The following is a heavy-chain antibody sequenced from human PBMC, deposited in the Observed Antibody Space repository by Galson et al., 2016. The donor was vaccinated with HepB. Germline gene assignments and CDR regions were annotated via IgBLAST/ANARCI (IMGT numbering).Heavy chain of an antibody. Sequence: TLSLTCTVSGGSIRSGGYYWSWIRQHPGKGLEWIGYIYYSGSTSYNPSLKSRVTISVDTSKNQFSLRLSSVTAADTAVYYCARDVDTASNWFDPWGQGTLVTVSS. CDR1: GGSIRSGGYY. D-gene: IGHD5-18*01. J-gene: IGHJ5*02. CDR3: ARDVDTASNWFDP. CDR2: IYYSGST. V-gene: IGHV4-31*03.